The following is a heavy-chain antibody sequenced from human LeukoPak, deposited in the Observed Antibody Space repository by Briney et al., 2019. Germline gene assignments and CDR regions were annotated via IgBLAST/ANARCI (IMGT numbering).Heavy chain of an antibody. CDR2: IKQDGSAK. Sequence: GGSLRLSCAASGFTFSTYWMTWVRQAPGKGLGWVANIKQDGSAKYYVDSLRGRFSISRDNVKNSLFLQMNSLSAEDTAVYYCARCPYDSTGYYSVPSHLDYWGQGTLVTVSS. J-gene: IGHJ4*02. D-gene: IGHD3-22*01. V-gene: IGHV3-7*01. CDR3: ARCPYDSTGYYSVPSHLDY. CDR1: GFTFSTYW.